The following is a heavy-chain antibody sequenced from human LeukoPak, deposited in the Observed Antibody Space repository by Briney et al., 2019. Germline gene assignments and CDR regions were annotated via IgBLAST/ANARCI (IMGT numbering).Heavy chain of an antibody. V-gene: IGHV4-59*03. Sequence: PSETLSLTCIVSGGSISTYYWSWIRQPPGEGLEWIGYIYYTGSTNYNPSLKSRVTISLGTSKNQFSLRLSSVTAADTAVYYCAKVKADSGRFFFDFWGQGTLVTVSS. CDR1: GGSISTYY. CDR3: AKVKADSGRFFFDF. D-gene: IGHD1-26*01. J-gene: IGHJ4*02. CDR2: IYYTGST.